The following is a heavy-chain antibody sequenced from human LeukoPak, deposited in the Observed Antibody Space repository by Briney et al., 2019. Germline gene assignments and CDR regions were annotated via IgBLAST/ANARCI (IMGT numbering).Heavy chain of an antibody. D-gene: IGHD3-22*01. Sequence: ASVKVSCKASGYTFTSYGISWVRQAPGQGLEWMGWINPNSGGTNYAQKFQGRVTITADESTSTAYMELSSLGSEDTAVYYCARRRSGSPFDYWGQGTLVTVSS. CDR3: ARRRSGSPFDY. J-gene: IGHJ4*02. V-gene: IGHV1-18*01. CDR2: INPNSGGT. CDR1: GYTFTSYG.